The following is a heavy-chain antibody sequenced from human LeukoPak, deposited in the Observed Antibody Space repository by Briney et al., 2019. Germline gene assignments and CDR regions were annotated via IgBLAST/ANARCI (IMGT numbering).Heavy chain of an antibody. J-gene: IGHJ4*02. CDR2: IKQDGSEK. CDR1: GFTFSSYW. Sequence: PGGSLRLSCAASGFTFSSYWMSWVRQAPGKGLEWVANIKQDGSEKYYVDSVKGRFTISRDNAKNSLYLQMNSLRAEDTAVYYCARDSTGYYDFWSGYLGYWGQGTLVTVSS. V-gene: IGHV3-7*01. D-gene: IGHD3-3*01. CDR3: ARDSTGYYDFWSGYLGY.